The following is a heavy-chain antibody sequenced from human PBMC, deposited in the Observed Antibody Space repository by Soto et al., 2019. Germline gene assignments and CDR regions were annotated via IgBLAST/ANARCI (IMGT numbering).Heavy chain of an antibody. V-gene: IGHV1-69*01. CDR2: IIPIFGTA. CDR1: GGTFSSYA. Sequence: QVQLVQSGAEVKKPGSSVKVSCKASGGTFSSYAISWVRQAPGQGLEWMGGIIPIFGTANYAQKFQGRVTITADESTSTAYMELSSLRSEDTAVYYCARDIMYYDFWGGPKNYYYYGMDVWGQGTTVTVSS. CDR3: ARDIMYYDFWGGPKNYYYYGMDV. D-gene: IGHD3-3*01. J-gene: IGHJ6*02.